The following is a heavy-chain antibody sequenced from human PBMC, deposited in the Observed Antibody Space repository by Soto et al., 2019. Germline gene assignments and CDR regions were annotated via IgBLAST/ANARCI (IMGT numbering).Heavy chain of an antibody. V-gene: IGHV4-30-4*01. CDR3: ARGARVVTTWFDY. Sequence: TLSLTCTVSGGSISSGDYYWSWIRQPPGKGLEWIGYIYYSGSTYYNPSLKSRVTISVDTSKNQFSLKLSSVTAADTAVYYCARGARVVTTWFDYWGQGTLVTVSS. D-gene: IGHD2-21*02. J-gene: IGHJ4*02. CDR1: GGSISSGDYY. CDR2: IYYSGST.